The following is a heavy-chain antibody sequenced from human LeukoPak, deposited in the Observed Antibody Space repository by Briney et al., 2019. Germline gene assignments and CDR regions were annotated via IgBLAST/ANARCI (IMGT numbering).Heavy chain of an antibody. CDR3: VRAYDY. Sequence: SETLSLTCAVYGGSFSGSNWSWIRQPPGKGLEWIGEIYNSGSTIYNPSLKSRVTISVDTSKNQFSLNLISVTAADTAVYYCVRAYDYWGQGTLVTVSS. CDR2: IYNSGST. J-gene: IGHJ4*02. CDR1: GGSFSGSN. V-gene: IGHV4-34*01.